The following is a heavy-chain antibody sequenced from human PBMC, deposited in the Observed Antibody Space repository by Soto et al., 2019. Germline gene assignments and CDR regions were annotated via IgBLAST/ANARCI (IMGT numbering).Heavy chain of an antibody. CDR3: ASVGVGAAAGTFHYYYGMDV. CDR1: GGSVSSGSYY. Sequence: SQTLSLTCTVSGGSVSSGSYYWSWIRQPPGKGLEWIGYIYYSGSTNYNPSLKSRVTISVDTSKNQFSLKLSSVTAADTAVYYCASVGVGAAAGTFHYYYGMDVWGQGTTVTVSS. J-gene: IGHJ6*02. D-gene: IGHD6-13*01. V-gene: IGHV4-61*01. CDR2: IYYSGST.